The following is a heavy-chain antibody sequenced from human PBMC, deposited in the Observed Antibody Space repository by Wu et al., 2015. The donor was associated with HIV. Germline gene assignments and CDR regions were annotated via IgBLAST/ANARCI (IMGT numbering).Heavy chain of an antibody. CDR2: INPNSGGT. CDR3: ARVQTTVTTLYYCYGMDV. CDR1: GYTFTGYY. J-gene: IGHJ6*02. V-gene: IGHV1-2*02. D-gene: IGHD4-17*01. Sequence: QVQLVQSGAEVKKPGASVKVSCKASGYTFTGYYMHWVRQAPGQGLEWMGWINPNSGGTNYAQKFQGRVTMTRDTSISTAYMELSRLRSDDTAVYYCARVQTTVTTLYYCYGMDVWGQGTTVTVSS.